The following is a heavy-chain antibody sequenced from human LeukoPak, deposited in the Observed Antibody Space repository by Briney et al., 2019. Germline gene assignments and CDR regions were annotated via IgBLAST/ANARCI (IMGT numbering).Heavy chain of an antibody. CDR2: INPNSGGT. V-gene: IGHV1-2*02. J-gene: IGHJ4*02. CDR1: RYTFTGYF. CDR3: ARRGSHYGGSSCYGTFDY. Sequence: ASVKVSCKASRYTFTGYFIHWVRQAPRQGGEWMGWINPNSGGTNNAQKSQGRVTMTRDTVIRTVYMELCSLRSADTAVHYCARRGSHYGGSSCYGTFDYWGQGTLVTVSS. D-gene: IGHD2-15*01.